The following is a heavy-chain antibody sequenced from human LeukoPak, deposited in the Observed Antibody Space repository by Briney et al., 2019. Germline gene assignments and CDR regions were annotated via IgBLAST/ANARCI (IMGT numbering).Heavy chain of an antibody. Sequence: GGALRLSRAASVFTLSSYAMSSVRPTPGEGLVWVSGISGGGGSTYYADSMKGRFTISRDNSKNTLYLQVNSLRAEDTAVYYCASRTGVYWGQGTLVSVSS. V-gene: IGHV3-23*01. CDR3: ASRTGVY. D-gene: IGHD1-14*01. J-gene: IGHJ4*02. CDR1: VFTLSSYA. CDR2: ISGGGGST.